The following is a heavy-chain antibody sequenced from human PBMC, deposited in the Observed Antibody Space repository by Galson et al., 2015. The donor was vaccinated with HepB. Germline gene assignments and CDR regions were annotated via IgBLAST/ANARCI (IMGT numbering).Heavy chain of an antibody. CDR2: VDPEDGET. V-gene: IGHV1-69-2*01. J-gene: IGHJ6*02. CDR1: GYTFTDYY. CDR3: ATACPIGRDWEDGMDV. D-gene: IGHD3/OR15-3a*01. Sequence: VKVSCKVSGYTFTDYYMHWVQQAPGKGLEWMGLVDPEDGETIYAEKFQGRVTITADTSTNTAYMELSSLRSEDTAVYYCATACPIGRDWEDGMDVWGQGTTVTVSS.